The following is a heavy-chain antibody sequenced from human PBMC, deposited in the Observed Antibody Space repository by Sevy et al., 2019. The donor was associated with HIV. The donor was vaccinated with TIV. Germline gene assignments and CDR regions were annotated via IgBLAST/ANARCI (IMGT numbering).Heavy chain of an antibody. V-gene: IGHV3-7*01. D-gene: IGHD7-27*01. Sequence: GGSLRLSCAASGFTFTNYWMTWVRQAPGKGLEWVANIKEDGSENNYVESVKGRFTISRDNAKNSVYLQMNSLRAEDTVVYYCAREVWGPEYWGQGNLVTVSS. J-gene: IGHJ4*02. CDR2: IKEDGSEN. CDR1: GFTFTNYW. CDR3: AREVWGPEY.